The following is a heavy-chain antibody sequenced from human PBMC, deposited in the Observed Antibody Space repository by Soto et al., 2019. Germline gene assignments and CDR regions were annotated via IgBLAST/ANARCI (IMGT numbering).Heavy chain of an antibody. V-gene: IGHV3-48*02. J-gene: IGHJ5*02. CDR2: ISSSSSTI. D-gene: IGHD3-3*01. Sequence: EVQLVESGGGLVQPGGSLRLSCAASGFTFSSYSMNWVRQAPGKGLEWVSYISSSSSTIYYADSVKGRFTISRDNAKNSLYLLMNSLRDEDTAVYYCARESRFLEWLSLNWFDPWGQGTLVTVSS. CDR3: ARESRFLEWLSLNWFDP. CDR1: GFTFSSYS.